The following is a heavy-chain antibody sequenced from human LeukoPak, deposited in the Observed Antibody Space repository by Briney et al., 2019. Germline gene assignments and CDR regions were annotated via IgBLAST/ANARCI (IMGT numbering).Heavy chain of an antibody. CDR1: GFTVSSNY. J-gene: IGHJ4*02. CDR2: ISGGGTT. Sequence: GGSLRLSCAASGFTVSSNYMSWVRQAPGQGLEWVSVISGGGTTYYADSVKGRFTTSRDNSNNTLYLQMNSLRAEDTAMYYCARKMATTDDYWGQGTLVTVSS. CDR3: ARKMATTDDY. D-gene: IGHD5-24*01. V-gene: IGHV3-53*01.